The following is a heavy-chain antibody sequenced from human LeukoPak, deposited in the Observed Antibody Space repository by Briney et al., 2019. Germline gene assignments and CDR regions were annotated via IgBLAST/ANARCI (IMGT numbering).Heavy chain of an antibody. CDR3: ARDYPGSRSYRHDAFDI. CDR1: GFTFSSYS. D-gene: IGHD1-26*01. J-gene: IGHJ3*02. Sequence: GGSLRLSCAASGFTFSSYSMNWVRQAPGKGLEWVSSISSSSSYIYYADSVKGRFTISRDNAKNSLYLQMNSLRAEDTAVYYCARDYPGSRSYRHDAFDIWGQGTMVTVSS. V-gene: IGHV3-21*01. CDR2: ISSSSSYI.